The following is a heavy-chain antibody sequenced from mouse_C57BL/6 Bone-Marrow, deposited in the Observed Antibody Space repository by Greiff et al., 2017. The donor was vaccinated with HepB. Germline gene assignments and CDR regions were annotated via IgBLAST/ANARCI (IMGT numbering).Heavy chain of an antibody. Sequence: EVKVVESGGGLVKPGGSLKLSCAASGFTFSSYAMSWVRQTPEKRLEWVATISDGGSYTYYPDNVKGRSTISRDNDKNNRYLQMSHLKSEDTDMYYYARVKNSLYALDYWGQGTPVTVSS. CDR1: GFTFSSYA. CDR2: ISDGGSYT. V-gene: IGHV5-4*03. J-gene: IGHJ4*01. CDR3: ARVKNSLYALDY.